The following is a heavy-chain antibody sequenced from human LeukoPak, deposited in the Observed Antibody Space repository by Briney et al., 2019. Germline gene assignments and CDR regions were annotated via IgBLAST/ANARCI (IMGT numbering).Heavy chain of an antibody. CDR3: AKTYCSTTSCPINY. V-gene: IGHV3-64*04. Sequence: GGSLRLSCSASGFTFSRCAMHWVRQAPGKGLEYVSGINDNGGTTHYADSVKGRFTISRDNSQNTLYLQMTSLRAEDTAVYYCAKTYCSTTSCPINYWGQGTLVTVSS. J-gene: IGHJ4*02. D-gene: IGHD2-2*01. CDR1: GFTFSRCA. CDR2: INDNGGTT.